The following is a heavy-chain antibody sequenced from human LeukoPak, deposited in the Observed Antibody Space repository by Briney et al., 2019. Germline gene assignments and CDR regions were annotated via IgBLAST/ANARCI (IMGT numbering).Heavy chain of an antibody. CDR3: ARDILSQGPDAFDI. D-gene: IGHD2/OR15-2a*01. CDR2: IYSGGST. CDR1: GFTVRSNY. Sequence: GGSLRLSCAASGFTVRSNYMSWVRQAPGKGLEWVSVIYSGGSTYYADSVKGRFTISRDNSKNTLYLQVNSLRAEDTAVYYCARDILSQGPDAFDIWGQGTMVTVSS. V-gene: IGHV3-53*01. J-gene: IGHJ3*02.